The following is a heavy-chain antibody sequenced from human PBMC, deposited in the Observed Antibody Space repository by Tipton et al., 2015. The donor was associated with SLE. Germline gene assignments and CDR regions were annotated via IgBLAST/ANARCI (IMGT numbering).Heavy chain of an antibody. Sequence: TLSLTCTVSGASMTSSSSYWTWIRQPAGKGLEWIGRIYVSGSTDYNPSLQSRVTISIDTSKNQFSLMLRSVSAADTAVYYCARGWPQWLGRFYYYSMDVWGEGATVTVSS. J-gene: IGHJ6*03. D-gene: IGHD6-19*01. CDR1: GASMTSSSSY. CDR2: IYVSGST. V-gene: IGHV4-61*02. CDR3: ARGWPQWLGRFYYYSMDV.